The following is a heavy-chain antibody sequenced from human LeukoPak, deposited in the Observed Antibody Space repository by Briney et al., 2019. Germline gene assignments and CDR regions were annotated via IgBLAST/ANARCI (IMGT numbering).Heavy chain of an antibody. V-gene: IGHV1-69*13. Sequence: SVKVSCTASGGTFSSYAISWVRQAPGQGLEWMGGIIPIFGTANYAQKFQGRVTITADESTSTAYMELSSLRSEDTAVYYCGVDTAMVNDYYYYYGMDVWGQGTTVTVSS. CDR2: IIPIFGTA. D-gene: IGHD5-18*01. CDR3: GVDTAMVNDYYYYYGMDV. CDR1: GGTFSSYA. J-gene: IGHJ6*02.